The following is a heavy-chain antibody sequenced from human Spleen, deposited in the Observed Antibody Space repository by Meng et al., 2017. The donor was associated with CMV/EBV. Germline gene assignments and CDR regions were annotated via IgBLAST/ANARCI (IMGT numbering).Heavy chain of an antibody. J-gene: IGHJ5*02. D-gene: IGHD3-22*01. V-gene: IGHV4-34*01. Sequence: SFSGYYWSWIRQPPGKGLEWIGEINHSGSTNYNPSLKSRVTISVDTSKNQFSLKLSSVTAADTAVYYCARGKTYYYDSGGSPGWFDPWGQGTLVTVSS. CDR1: SFSGYY. CDR3: ARGKTYYYDSGGSPGWFDP. CDR2: INHSGST.